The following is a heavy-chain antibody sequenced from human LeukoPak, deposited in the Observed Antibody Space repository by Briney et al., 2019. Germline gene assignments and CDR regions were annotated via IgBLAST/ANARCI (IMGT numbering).Heavy chain of an antibody. CDR3: AKASHLWFGELLYYFDY. Sequence: PGRSLRLSCAASGFTFDDYAMHWVRQAPGKGLEWVSDISWNSGSIGYADSVKGRFTISRDNAKNSLYLQMNSLRAEDTALYYCAKASHLWFGELLYYFDYWGQGTLVTVSS. D-gene: IGHD3-10*01. V-gene: IGHV3-9*01. J-gene: IGHJ4*02. CDR1: GFTFDDYA. CDR2: ISWNSGSI.